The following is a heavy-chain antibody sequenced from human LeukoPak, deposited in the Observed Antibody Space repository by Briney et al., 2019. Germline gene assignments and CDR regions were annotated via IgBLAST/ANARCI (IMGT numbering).Heavy chain of an antibody. J-gene: IGHJ5*02. CDR2: ISTSSLYI. V-gene: IGHV3-21*01. D-gene: IGHD3-16*01. CDR3: AKGDKMLTWRRTYNRFDP. CDR1: GFTFSSYA. Sequence: GRSLRLSCAASGFTFSSYAMHWVRQAPGKGLEWVSSISTSSLYIYYADSVRGRFTISRDNAKDSLYLQMNSLRAEDTAVYFCAKGDKMLTWRRTYNRFDPWGQGTLVTVSS.